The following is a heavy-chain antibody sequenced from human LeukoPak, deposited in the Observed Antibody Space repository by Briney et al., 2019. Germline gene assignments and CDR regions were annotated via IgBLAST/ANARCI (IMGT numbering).Heavy chain of an antibody. D-gene: IGHD4-17*01. CDR2: IMPISGTA. V-gene: IGHV1-69*13. CDR3: ASAFYGDYGLDAFDI. CDR1: GGTLSSYG. J-gene: IGHJ3*02. Sequence: GASVKVSCKASGGTLSSYGISWVRQAPGQGLEWMGGIMPISGTANYAQKFQGRVTITADESTSTAYMELSSLRSEDTAVYYCASAFYGDYGLDAFDIWGQGTMVTVSS.